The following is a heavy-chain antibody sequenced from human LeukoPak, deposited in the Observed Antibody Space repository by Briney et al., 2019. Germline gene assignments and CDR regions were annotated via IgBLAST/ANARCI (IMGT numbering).Heavy chain of an antibody. J-gene: IGHJ3*02. D-gene: IGHD3-3*01. V-gene: IGHV3-64*01. CDR3: ARERYSPYDFDALDI. CDR2: INSKGGST. Sequence: GESLKISCAGSGFTFNDYAMHWVRQAPGKGLEYVAGINSKGGSTYYATSVKGRFTISRDNSKNTLHLQMGSLRAEDMAFYYCARERYSPYDFDALDIWGRGTMVTVSP. CDR1: GFTFNDYA.